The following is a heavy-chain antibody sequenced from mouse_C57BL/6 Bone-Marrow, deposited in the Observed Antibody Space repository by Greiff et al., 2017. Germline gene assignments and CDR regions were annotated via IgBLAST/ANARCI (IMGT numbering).Heavy chain of an antibody. CDR2: IDPSDSET. Sequence: VQLQQPGAELVRPGSSVKLSCKASGYTFTSYWMHWVKQRPIQGLEWIGNIDPSDSETHYNQKFKDKATLTVDKSSSTAYMQLSSLTSEDSAVYYCARDDDDPRGFAYWGQGTLVTVSA. CDR3: ARDDDDPRGFAY. V-gene: IGHV1-52*01. CDR1: GYTFTSYW. D-gene: IGHD2-4*01. J-gene: IGHJ3*01.